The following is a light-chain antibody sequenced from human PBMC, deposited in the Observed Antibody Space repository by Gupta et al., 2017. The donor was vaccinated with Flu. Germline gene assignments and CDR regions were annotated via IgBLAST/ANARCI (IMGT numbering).Light chain of an antibody. J-gene: IGLJ3*02. CDR3: QAYDDSLTGPWV. V-gene: IGLV1-40*01. CDR2: DNT. Sequence: SVLTQPPSGSGAPGHRITISCIGSGSNFGEGYDVHCLQHLPGKAPKLLIYDNTNRPYGGPDRFAGSKSGTSASLVITGLQADEEATYSCQAYDDSLTGPWVFGGGTKLTVL. CDR1: GSNFGEGYD.